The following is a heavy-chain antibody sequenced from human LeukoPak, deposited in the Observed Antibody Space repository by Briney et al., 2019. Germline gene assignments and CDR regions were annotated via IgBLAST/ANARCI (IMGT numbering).Heavy chain of an antibody. CDR2: ISGSGTTT. J-gene: IGHJ4*02. CDR3: AKDLSMAVTGSPFDY. Sequence: PGGSLRLSCSASGFTLSSFAMSCFRRARGKALERFSTISGSGTTTYYVDSVRGRFTVSRDNSKSTLYLQMNSLTAEDTAVYYCAKDLSMAVTGSPFDYWGQGTLVTVSS. V-gene: IGHV3-23*01. D-gene: IGHD6-19*01. CDR1: GFTLSSFA.